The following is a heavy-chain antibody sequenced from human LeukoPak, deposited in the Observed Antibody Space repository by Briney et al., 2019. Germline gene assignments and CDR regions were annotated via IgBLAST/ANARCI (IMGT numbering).Heavy chain of an antibody. D-gene: IGHD3-9*01. J-gene: IGHJ4*02. CDR3: ARDLLHILPGYNDY. Sequence: ASVKVSCKASGYTFTSYGISWVRQAPGQGLEWMGWISAYNGNTNYAQKLQGRVTMTTDTSTSMAYMVLRSLRSDDTAVYYCARDLLHILPGYNDYWGQGTLVTVSS. CDR2: ISAYNGNT. CDR1: GYTFTSYG. V-gene: IGHV1-18*01.